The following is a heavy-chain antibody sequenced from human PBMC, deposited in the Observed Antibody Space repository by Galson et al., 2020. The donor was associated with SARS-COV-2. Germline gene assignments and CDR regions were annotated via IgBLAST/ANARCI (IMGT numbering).Heavy chain of an antibody. Sequence: GESLKISCAPPGFTFRGHYMSWIRQAPGKGLEWLSHITGNSTTYYADSVRGRLTISRDNAKHSLYLQMNSLRAEDTAVYYCARESVSSSKTGTTAAFDMWGQGTMVTVSS. D-gene: IGHD1-1*01. V-gene: IGHV3-11*01. J-gene: IGHJ3*02. CDR2: ITGNSTT. CDR3: ARESVSSSKTGTTAAFDM. CDR1: GFTFRGHY.